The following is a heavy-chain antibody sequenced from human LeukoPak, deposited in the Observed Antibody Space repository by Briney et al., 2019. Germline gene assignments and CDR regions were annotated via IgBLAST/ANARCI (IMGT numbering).Heavy chain of an antibody. D-gene: IGHD5-12*01. J-gene: IGHJ4*02. Sequence: PGGSLRLSCAASGFTFSSYAMSWVRQAPGKGLEWVPTISGSGDSTYYADSVKGRFTISRDNSKNTLYLQMNSLRAEDAAVYYCAKDIVATIWETYFDYWGQGTLVTVSS. CDR1: GFTFSSYA. V-gene: IGHV3-23*01. CDR2: ISGSGDST. CDR3: AKDIVATIWETYFDY.